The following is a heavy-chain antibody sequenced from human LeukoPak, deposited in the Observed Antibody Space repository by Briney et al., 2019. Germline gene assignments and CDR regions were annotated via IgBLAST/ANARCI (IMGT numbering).Heavy chain of an antibody. J-gene: IGHJ5*02. CDR1: RSFSGYY. D-gene: IGHD3-10*01. CDR2: IYHSGST. CDR3: ARGDYYGSPKVVAA. Sequence: SETLSLPCALCRSFSGYYCSWSRQPPGEGLGWIVSIYHSGSTYYNPSLKSRVTIPVDPSKNQFSLKLSSVPAADTAVYYCARGDYYGSPKVVAAWGQGTLVTVSS. V-gene: IGHV4-38-2*01.